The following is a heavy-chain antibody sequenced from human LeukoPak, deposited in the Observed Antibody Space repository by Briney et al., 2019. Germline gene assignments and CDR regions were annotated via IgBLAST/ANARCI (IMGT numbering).Heavy chain of an antibody. D-gene: IGHD6-25*01. CDR2: IYNSGST. CDR3: ARSAIDAFDI. J-gene: IGHJ3*02. Sequence: SETLSLTCTVSGGXISSYYCGWLRQPPGKGLECIGYIYNSGSTNYNPSLKSRVSISVDTSKNQFSLKLSSVTAADTAVYYCARSAIDAFDIWGQGTMVTVSS. V-gene: IGHV4-59*08. CDR1: GGXISSYY.